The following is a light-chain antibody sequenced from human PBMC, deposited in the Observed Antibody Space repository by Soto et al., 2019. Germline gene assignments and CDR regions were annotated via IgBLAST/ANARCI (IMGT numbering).Light chain of an antibody. J-gene: IGKJ2*01. Sequence: DIQMTQSPSTLSASVGDRVTITCRASQSITNCLAWYQQKPGKAPKLLIFDASSLRSGVPSRFSGSGSGTEFTLTSSSLQPEDFATYYSQLHNPYSPYTFGQGTKLEIK. CDR3: QLHNPYSPYT. V-gene: IGKV1-5*03. CDR2: DAS. CDR1: QSITNC.